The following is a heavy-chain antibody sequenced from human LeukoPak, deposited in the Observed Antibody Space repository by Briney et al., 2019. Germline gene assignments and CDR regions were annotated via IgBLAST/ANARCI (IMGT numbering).Heavy chain of an antibody. CDR2: IGDSGVPT. Sequence: GGSLRLSCAASQFTFTTYAMSWVRQAPGRGLEWVSSIGDSGVPTYYADSVKGRFTISRDNSQNTLYLQMNSLGADDTAVYYCAKVATWTYFDPWGQGTLVTVSS. CDR1: QFTFTTYA. J-gene: IGHJ4*02. CDR3: AKVATWTYFDP. V-gene: IGHV3-23*01. D-gene: IGHD3/OR15-3a*01.